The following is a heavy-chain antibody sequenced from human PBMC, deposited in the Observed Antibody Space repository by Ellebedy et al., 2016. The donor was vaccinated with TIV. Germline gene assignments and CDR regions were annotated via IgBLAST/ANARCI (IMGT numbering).Heavy chain of an antibody. V-gene: IGHV3-33*01. CDR2: IWYDGTDE. CDR3: ARDSRGRWTPFDH. CDR1: GFSFSSYG. D-gene: IGHD4-23*01. Sequence: PGGSLRLSCAASGFSFSSYGMHWVRQSPGKGLEWMAFIWYDGTDESYAESVEGRFSISRDISKNTLYLHMKSLRAEDTAIYYCARDSRGRWTPFDHWGQGTVVAVSS. J-gene: IGHJ4*02.